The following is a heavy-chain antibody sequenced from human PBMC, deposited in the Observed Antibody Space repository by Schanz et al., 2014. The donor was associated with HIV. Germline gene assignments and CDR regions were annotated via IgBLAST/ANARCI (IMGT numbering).Heavy chain of an antibody. Sequence: QVQLVQSGAEVKKPGASVKVSCKASGYTFTSYYMHWVRQAPGQGLEWMGWMNPNSGNTGYAQKFQGRVTMTRDTSKSTAYMDLSSLRSEDTAVYYCARRRSEIVPAAIVLHYYYGFDVWGQGTTVTVS. CDR3: ARRRSEIVPAAIVLHYYYGFDV. CDR1: GYTFTSYY. J-gene: IGHJ6*02. CDR2: MNPNSGNT. D-gene: IGHD2-2*02. V-gene: IGHV1-8*02.